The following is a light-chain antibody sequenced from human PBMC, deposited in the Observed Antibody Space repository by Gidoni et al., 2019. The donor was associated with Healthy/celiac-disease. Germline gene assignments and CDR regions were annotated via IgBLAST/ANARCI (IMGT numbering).Light chain of an antibody. CDR1: QSVLYSHNNKNY. CDR2: WAS. V-gene: IGKV4-1*01. CDR3: QQCYSSPWT. J-gene: IGKJ1*01. Sequence: DIVLTPSPDPLAVSLSERATINCMSSQSVLYSHNNKNYLAWYQQKPGQPPKLLIYWASTRESGVPDRFSGSGSGTDFTLTISSLQAEDVAVYYCQQCYSSPWTFGRGTKVEIK.